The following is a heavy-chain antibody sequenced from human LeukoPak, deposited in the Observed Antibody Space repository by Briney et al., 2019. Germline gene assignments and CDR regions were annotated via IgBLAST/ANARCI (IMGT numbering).Heavy chain of an antibody. Sequence: SETLFLTCTVSGGSISYYYWSWIRQPPGKGLEWIGYIYYSGSTKYNPSLKSRVTISVDTSKNHFSLNLSSVTAADTAVYYCARVLADGYSDYWGQGTLVTVSS. CDR1: GGSISYYY. CDR2: IYYSGST. CDR3: ARVLADGYSDY. D-gene: IGHD5-24*01. J-gene: IGHJ4*02. V-gene: IGHV4-59*08.